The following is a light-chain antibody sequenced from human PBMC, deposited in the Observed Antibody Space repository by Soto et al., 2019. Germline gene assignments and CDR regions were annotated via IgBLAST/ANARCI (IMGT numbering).Light chain of an antibody. CDR1: QSVSSN. Sequence: EIVMTQSPATLSVSPGERATLSCRASQSVSSNLAWYQQKPGQAPRLLIYGASTRATGIPARFSGSGSGTEFTLTISSLQSEDFAVYFCQRYNNWPPEYSFGQGTTLEIK. CDR3: QRYNNWPPEYS. V-gene: IGKV3-15*01. J-gene: IGKJ2*01. CDR2: GAS.